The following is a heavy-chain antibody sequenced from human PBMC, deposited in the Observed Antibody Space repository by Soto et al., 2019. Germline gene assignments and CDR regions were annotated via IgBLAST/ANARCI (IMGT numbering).Heavy chain of an antibody. J-gene: IGHJ6*02. D-gene: IGHD3-3*01. V-gene: IGHV4-34*01. CDR2: INHSGST. Sequence: PSETLSLTCAVYGGSLSGYYWSWIRQPPGKGLEWIGEINHSGSTNYNPSLKSRVTISVDTSKNQFSLKLSSVTAADTAVYYCARGVWSGYWYYYYGMDVWGQGTTVTVSS. CDR3: ARGVWSGYWYYYYGMDV. CDR1: GGSLSGYY.